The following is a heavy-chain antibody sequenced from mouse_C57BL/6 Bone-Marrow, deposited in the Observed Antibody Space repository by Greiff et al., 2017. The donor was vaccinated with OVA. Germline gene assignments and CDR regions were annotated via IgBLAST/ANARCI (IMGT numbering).Heavy chain of an antibody. CDR3: ARHLYGSSWGFAY. J-gene: IGHJ3*01. CDR2: IDPSDSYT. Sequence: QVQLQQPGAELVRPGTSVKLSCKASGYTFTSYWMHWVKQRPGQGLEWIGVIDPSDSYTNYNQKFKGKATLTVDTSSSTAYMQISSLTSADAAVYYCARHLYGSSWGFAYWGQGTLVTVSA. D-gene: IGHD1-1*01. V-gene: IGHV1-59*01. CDR1: GYTFTSYW.